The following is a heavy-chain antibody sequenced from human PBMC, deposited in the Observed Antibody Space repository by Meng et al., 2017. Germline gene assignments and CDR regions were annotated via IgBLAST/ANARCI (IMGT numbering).Heavy chain of an antibody. Sequence: EVRPVESGGGLVQSGGSLGLSCTVSGFTFRNYWMHCVRQAPGKGLVWVSRIKPDGTMTVYADSVKGRFTISRDNAKNTLYLQMNSLRRDDTAVYYCARSDWFDPWGQGTLVTVSS. J-gene: IGHJ5*02. CDR3: ARSDWFDP. V-gene: IGHV3-74*01. CDR1: GFTFRNYW. CDR2: IKPDGTMT.